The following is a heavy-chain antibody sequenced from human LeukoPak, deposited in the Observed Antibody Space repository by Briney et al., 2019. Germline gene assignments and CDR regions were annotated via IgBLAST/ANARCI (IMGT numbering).Heavy chain of an antibody. CDR2: ISSSSSTI. V-gene: IGHV3-48*04. Sequence: GGSLRLSCAASGFTFSSYSMNWVRQAPGKGLEWVSYISSSSSTICYADSVKGRFTISRDNAKNSLYLQMNSLRAEDTAVYYCARRWELPSPFDYWGQGTLVTVSS. D-gene: IGHD1-26*01. CDR1: GFTFSSYS. CDR3: ARRWELPSPFDY. J-gene: IGHJ4*02.